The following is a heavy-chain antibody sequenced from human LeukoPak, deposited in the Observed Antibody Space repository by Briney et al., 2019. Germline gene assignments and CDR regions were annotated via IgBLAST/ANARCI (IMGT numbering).Heavy chain of an antibody. Sequence: SETLSLTCTVSGGSISSYYWSWIRHPPGKGLEWIGYIYYSASTNHNTSLNSRVTISVDTSKDKFSLKLSSVTAADTAVYYCARGKLKRGYSYGYGYFDYWGQGTLVTVSS. D-gene: IGHD5-18*01. CDR3: ARGKLKRGYSYGYGYFDY. J-gene: IGHJ4*02. CDR2: IYYSAST. CDR1: GGSISSYY. V-gene: IGHV4-59*01.